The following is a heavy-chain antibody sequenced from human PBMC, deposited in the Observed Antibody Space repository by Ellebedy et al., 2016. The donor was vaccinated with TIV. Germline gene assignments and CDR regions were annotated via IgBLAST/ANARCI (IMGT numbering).Heavy chain of an antibody. CDR2: INSDGSST. CDR3: ARGAGFGELC. V-gene: IGHV3-74*01. J-gene: IGHJ4*02. D-gene: IGHD3-10*01. Sequence: GESLKISCAASGFTFDDYAMHWVRQAPGKGLVWVSRINSDGSSTSYADSVKGRFTISRDNAKNTLYLQMNSLRAEDTAVYYCARGAGFGELCWGQGTLVTVSS. CDR1: GFTFDDYA.